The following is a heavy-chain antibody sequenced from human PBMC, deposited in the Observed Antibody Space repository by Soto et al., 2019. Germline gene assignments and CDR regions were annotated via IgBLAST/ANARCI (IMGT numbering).Heavy chain of an antibody. CDR2: IYYSGST. J-gene: IGHJ3*02. CDR3: ARHPGLGGYCSGGSCYRPGAFDI. CDR1: GGSISSSSYY. V-gene: IGHV4-39*01. D-gene: IGHD2-15*01. Sequence: SETLSLTCTVSGGSISSSSYYWGWIRQPPGKGLEWIGSIYYSGSTYYNPSLKSRVTISVDTSMNQFSLKLSSVTAADTAVYYCARHPGLGGYCSGGSCYRPGAFDIWGQGSLITFSS.